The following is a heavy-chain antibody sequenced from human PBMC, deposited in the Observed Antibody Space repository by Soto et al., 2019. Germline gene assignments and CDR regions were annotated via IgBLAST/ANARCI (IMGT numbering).Heavy chain of an antibody. Sequence: SVKVSCKASGGTFSSYAISWVRQAPGQGLEWMGGIIPIFGTANYAQKFQGRVTITADESTSTAYMELSSLRSEDTAVYYCARDSNDFWSGYFSSGYYYGMDVWGQGTTVTVSS. D-gene: IGHD3-3*01. V-gene: IGHV1-69*13. CDR2: IIPIFGTA. CDR3: ARDSNDFWSGYFSSGYYYGMDV. CDR1: GGTFSSYA. J-gene: IGHJ6*02.